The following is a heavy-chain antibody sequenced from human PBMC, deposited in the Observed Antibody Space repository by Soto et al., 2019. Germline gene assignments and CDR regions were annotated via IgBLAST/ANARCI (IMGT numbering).Heavy chain of an antibody. CDR1: GFTFSSYG. Sequence: GESLKISCAASGFTFSSYGMHWVRQAPGKGLEWVAVISYDGSNKYYADSVKGRFTISRDNSKNTLYLQMNSLRAEDTAVYYCAKVLPSGYSYGGVDYWGQGTLVTVSS. V-gene: IGHV3-30*18. J-gene: IGHJ4*02. CDR2: ISYDGSNK. D-gene: IGHD5-18*01. CDR3: AKVLPSGYSYGGVDY.